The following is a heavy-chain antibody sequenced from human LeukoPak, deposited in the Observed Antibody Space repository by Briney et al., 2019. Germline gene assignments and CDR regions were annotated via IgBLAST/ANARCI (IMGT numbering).Heavy chain of an antibody. V-gene: IGHV4-61*02. Sequence: PSQTLSLTCTVSGGSISSGSYYWSWIRQPAGKGLEWIGRIYTSGSTNYNPSLKRRVTISVDTSKNQFSLKLSSVTAADTAVYYCARASGIAARSGPYYYYYMDVWGKGTTVTVSS. J-gene: IGHJ6*03. D-gene: IGHD6-6*01. CDR2: IYTSGST. CDR3: ARASGIAARSGPYYYYYMDV. CDR1: GGSISSGSYY.